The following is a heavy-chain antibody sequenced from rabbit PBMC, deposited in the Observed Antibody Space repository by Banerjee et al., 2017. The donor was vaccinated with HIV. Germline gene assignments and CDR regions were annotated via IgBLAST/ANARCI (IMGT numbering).Heavy chain of an antibody. V-gene: IGHV1S40*01. CDR1: GFSFSSGYD. J-gene: IGHJ4*01. CDR3: ARDPYGNGGGYPFNL. CDR2: VYTGSGVT. D-gene: IGHD1-1*01. Sequence: QSLEESGGDLVKPGGSLTLTCKASGFSFSSGYDMCWVRQAPGKGLEWIGYVYTGSGVTWYADWVNGRFTISKASSTTVTLRLNSLTAADTATYFCARDPYGNGGGYPFNLWGQGTLVTVS.